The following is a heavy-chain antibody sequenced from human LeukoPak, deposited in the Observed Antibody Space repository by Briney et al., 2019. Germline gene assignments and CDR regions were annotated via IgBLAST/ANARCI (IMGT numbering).Heavy chain of an antibody. Sequence: PSETLSLTCTVSDDSISSFYWGWIRQPPGKGLEWIAYIHYVGHSNYNPSLKSRVSMSIDTYKNQFSLKLTSVTATDTAVYYCARHITNSGSAFDLGGRGTLVTVFS. V-gene: IGHV4-59*08. D-gene: IGHD3-10*01. CDR1: DDSISSFY. CDR3: ARHITNSGSAFDL. J-gene: IGHJ2*01. CDR2: IHYVGHS.